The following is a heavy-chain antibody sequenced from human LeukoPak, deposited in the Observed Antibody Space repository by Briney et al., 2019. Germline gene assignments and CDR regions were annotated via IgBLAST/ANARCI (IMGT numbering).Heavy chain of an antibody. CDR1: GFTFSNYW. J-gene: IGHJ4*02. D-gene: IGHD2-21*02. V-gene: IGHV3-74*01. Sequence: GGSLRLSCAASGFTFSNYWMHWVRQAPGEGLVWVSRINTDGSNTNYADSVKGRFTISRDNAKNTLYLQMGSLRAEDTAMYYCARDYSGGYSGYWGQETLVTVSS. CDR2: INTDGSNT. CDR3: ARDYSGGYSGY.